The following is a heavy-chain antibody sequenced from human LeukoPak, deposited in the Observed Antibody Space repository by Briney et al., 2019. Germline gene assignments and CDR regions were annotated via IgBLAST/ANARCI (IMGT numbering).Heavy chain of an antibody. CDR2: INHSGST. CDR1: GGSFSGYY. CDR3: ASHRGGWYFGYFQH. D-gene: IGHD6-19*01. Sequence: SETLSLTCAAYGGSFSGYYWSWIRQPPGKGLEWIGEINHSGSTNYNPSLKSRVTISVDTSKNQFSLKLSSVTAADTAVYYCASHRGGWYFGYFQHWGQGTLVTVSS. V-gene: IGHV4-34*01. J-gene: IGHJ1*01.